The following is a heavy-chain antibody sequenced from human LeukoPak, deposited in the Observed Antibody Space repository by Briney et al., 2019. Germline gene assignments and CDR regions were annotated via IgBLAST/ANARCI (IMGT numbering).Heavy chain of an antibody. CDR3: ARDLPLFAFDI. CDR1: GGSISSYY. V-gene: IGHV4-59*01. J-gene: IGHJ3*02. Sequence: SETLSLTCTVSGGSISSYYWSWIRQPPGKGLEWIGYIYYSGSTNYNPSLKSRVTISVDTSKNQFSLKLSSVTAADTAVYYCARDLPLFAFDIWGQGTMVTVSS. CDR2: IYYSGST.